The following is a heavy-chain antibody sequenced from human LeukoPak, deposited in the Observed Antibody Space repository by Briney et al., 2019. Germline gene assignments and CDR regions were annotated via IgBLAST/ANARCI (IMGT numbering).Heavy chain of an antibody. D-gene: IGHD2-15*01. CDR3: ARGGIAVVVITATRTFNI. V-gene: IGHV4-34*01. CDR1: GGSFSGYY. CDR2: INHSGNT. J-gene: IGHJ3*02. Sequence: SETLSLTCAVYGGSFSGYYWSWIRQPPGKGLEWIGEINHSGNTNYTPSLKSRVTISLDKSKNQFSLKLNSVTAADTALYYCARGGIAVVVITATRTFNIWGQGTMVIVSS.